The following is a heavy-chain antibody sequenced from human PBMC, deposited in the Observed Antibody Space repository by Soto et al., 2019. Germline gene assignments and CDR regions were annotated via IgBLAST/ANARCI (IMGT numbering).Heavy chain of an antibody. J-gene: IGHJ5*02. CDR1: GGSISSGGYY. CDR3: ARVYYDILTGPTWNWFDP. V-gene: IGHV4-31*03. D-gene: IGHD3-9*01. CDR2: IYYSGTT. Sequence: SETLSLTCTVSGGSISSGGYYWSWIRQHPGKGLEWIGYIYYSGTTYYNPSLKSRVTISVDTSKNQFSLKLSSVTAADTAVYYCARVYYDILTGPTWNWFDPWGQGTLVTVSS.